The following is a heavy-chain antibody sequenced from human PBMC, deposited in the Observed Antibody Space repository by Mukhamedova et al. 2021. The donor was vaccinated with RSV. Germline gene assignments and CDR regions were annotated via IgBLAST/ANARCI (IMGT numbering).Heavy chain of an antibody. Sequence: MHWVRQAPGQGLEWMGWINPNTGDTNYAQNFQGRVTMTSDTSISTAYMELSRLRSDDTAIYYCTRDTSGARFDYWGQGTLVTVS. V-gene: IGHV1-2*02. J-gene: IGHJ4*02. CDR3: TRDTSGARFDY. CDR2: INPNTGDT. D-gene: IGHD5-12*01.